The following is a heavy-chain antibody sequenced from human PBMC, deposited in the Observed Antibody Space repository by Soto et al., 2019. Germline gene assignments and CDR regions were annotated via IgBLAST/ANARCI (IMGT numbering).Heavy chain of an antibody. Sequence: ASVKVSCKASGYTFTGYYMHWVRQAPGQGLEWMGWINPNSGGTNYAQKFQGWVTMTRDTSISTAYMELSRLRSDDTAVYYCARDAIYYHSSGSLDYWGQGTLVAVCS. CDR3: ARDAIYYHSSGSLDY. V-gene: IGHV1-2*04. CDR2: INPNSGGT. CDR1: GYTFTGYY. D-gene: IGHD3-22*01. J-gene: IGHJ4*02.